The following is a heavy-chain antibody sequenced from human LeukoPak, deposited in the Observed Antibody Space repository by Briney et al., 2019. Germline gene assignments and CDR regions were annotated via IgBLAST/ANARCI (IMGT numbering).Heavy chain of an antibody. J-gene: IGHJ4*02. Sequence: GGSLRLSCAASGFTFSSYSMNWVRQAPGKGLEWVSSISSSSSYIYYADSVKGRLTISRDNAKNSLYLQMNSLRAEDTAVYYRARDVRPYSSSWYFDYWGQGTLVTVSS. CDR3: ARDVRPYSSSWYFDY. V-gene: IGHV3-21*01. CDR1: GFTFSSYS. CDR2: ISSSSSYI. D-gene: IGHD6-13*01.